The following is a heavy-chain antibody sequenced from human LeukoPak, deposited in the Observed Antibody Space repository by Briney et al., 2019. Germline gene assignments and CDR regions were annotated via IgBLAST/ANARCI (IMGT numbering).Heavy chain of an antibody. V-gene: IGHV3-53*01. CDR1: GFSVTNNY. CDR3: ARYCSGGSCYSDQFDS. Sequence: PGGSLRLSCAVSGFSVTNNYMSWVRQAPGKGLEWVSVFYVGGATYYADSVKGRFTISRDNAKNTLYLQLNSLRAEDTAVYYCARYCSGGSCYSDQFDSWGQGTLVTVSS. CDR2: FYVGGAT. D-gene: IGHD2-15*01. J-gene: IGHJ4*02.